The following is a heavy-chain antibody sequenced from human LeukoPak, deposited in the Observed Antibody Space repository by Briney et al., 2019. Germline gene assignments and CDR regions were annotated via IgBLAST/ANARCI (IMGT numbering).Heavy chain of an antibody. Sequence: GGSLRLSCAASGFTFSSYAMSWVRQAPGKGLEWVSAISGSGGSTYYADSVKGRFTISRDNAKNSLYLQMNSLRAEDTAVYYCARGEDYDVFFGYWGQGTLVTVSS. CDR3: ARGEDYDVFFGY. CDR2: ISGSGGST. J-gene: IGHJ4*02. CDR1: GFTFSSYA. D-gene: IGHD4-17*01. V-gene: IGHV3-23*01.